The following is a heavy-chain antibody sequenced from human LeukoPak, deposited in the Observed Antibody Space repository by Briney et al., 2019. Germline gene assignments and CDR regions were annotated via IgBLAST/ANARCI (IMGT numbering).Heavy chain of an antibody. J-gene: IGHJ4*02. CDR2: IYTSGST. Sequence: SQTLSLTCTVSGGSISSGSYYWSWIRQPAGKGLEWIGRIYTSGSTNYNPSLKSRVTISVDTSKNQFSLKLSSVTAADTAVYYCARGGWLQNWGQGTLVTVSS. D-gene: IGHD5-12*01. CDR3: ARGGWLQN. CDR1: GGSISSGSYY. V-gene: IGHV4-61*02.